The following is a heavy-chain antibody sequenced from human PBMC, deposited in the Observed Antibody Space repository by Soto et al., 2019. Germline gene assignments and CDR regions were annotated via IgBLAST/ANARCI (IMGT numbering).Heavy chain of an antibody. V-gene: IGHV4-39*01. J-gene: IGHJ6*02. CDR3: ARQGRMVATGAALVYYYGMDV. D-gene: IGHD5-12*01. CDR1: GGSISSSSYY. Sequence: SETLSLTCTVSGGSISSSSYYWGWIRQPPGKGLEWIGSIYYSGSTYYNPSLKSRVTISVDTSKNQFSLKLSSVTAADTAVYYCARQGRMVATGAALVYYYGMDVWGQGPSVT. CDR2: IYYSGST.